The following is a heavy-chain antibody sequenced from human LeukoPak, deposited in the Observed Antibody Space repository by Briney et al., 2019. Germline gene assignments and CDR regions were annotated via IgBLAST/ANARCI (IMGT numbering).Heavy chain of an antibody. CDR2: INSKSGGT. J-gene: IGHJ4*02. Sequence: ASVKVSCKASGYTFTGYYMHWVRQAPGQGLEWMGRINSKSGGTNYAQKFQGRVTMTRHTSISTAYRELSRLRSDDTAVYYCARAGRITMVRGVKGDDYWGQGTLVTASS. CDR1: GYTFTGYY. D-gene: IGHD3-10*01. V-gene: IGHV1-2*06. CDR3: ARAGRITMVRGVKGDDY.